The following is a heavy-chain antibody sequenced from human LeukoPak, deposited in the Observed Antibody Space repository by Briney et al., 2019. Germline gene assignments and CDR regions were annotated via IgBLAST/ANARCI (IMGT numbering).Heavy chain of an antibody. V-gene: IGHV1-69*05. J-gene: IGHJ6*03. D-gene: IGHD2-15*01. CDR3: ARAPCGSGGICYFYYYYYMDV. CDR2: IIPIFGTA. Sequence: GASVKVSCKASGGTFSSYAISWVRQAPGHGLEWMGRIIPIFGTANYAQKFQGRVTITTDESTSTAYMELSSLRSEDTAVYYCARAPCGSGGICYFYYYYYMDVWGKGTTVTVSS. CDR1: GGTFSSYA.